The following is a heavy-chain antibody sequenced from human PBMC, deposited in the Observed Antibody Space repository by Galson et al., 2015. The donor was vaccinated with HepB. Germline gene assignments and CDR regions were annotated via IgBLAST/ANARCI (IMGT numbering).Heavy chain of an antibody. D-gene: IGHD3-9*01. CDR3: AREPDYDILTGYYFAFDI. Sequence: SVKVSCKASGGTFSSYAISWVRQAPGQGLEWMGRIIPILGIANYAQKFQGRVTITADKSTSTAYMELSSLRSEDTAVYYCAREPDYDILTGYYFAFDIWGQGTMVTVSS. V-gene: IGHV1-69*04. J-gene: IGHJ3*02. CDR1: GGTFSSYA. CDR2: IIPILGIA.